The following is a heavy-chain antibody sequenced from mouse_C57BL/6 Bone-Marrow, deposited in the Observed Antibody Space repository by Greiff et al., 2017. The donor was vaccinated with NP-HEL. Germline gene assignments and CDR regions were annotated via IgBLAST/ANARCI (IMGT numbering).Heavy chain of an antibody. D-gene: IGHD1-1*01. Sequence: VQLQQSGAELVRPGASVKLSCTASGFNIKDDYMHWVKQRPEQGLEWIGWIDPENGDTEYASKFQGKATITADPSSNTAYLQLSSLTSEDTAVYYCTTWATTVVATRYFDVWGTGTTVTVSS. CDR3: TTWATTVVATRYFDV. J-gene: IGHJ1*03. V-gene: IGHV14-4*01. CDR1: GFNIKDDY. CDR2: IDPENGDT.